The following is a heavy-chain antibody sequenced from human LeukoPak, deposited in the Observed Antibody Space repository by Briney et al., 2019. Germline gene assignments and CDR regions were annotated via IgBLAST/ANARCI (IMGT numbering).Heavy chain of an antibody. CDR2: ISAYNGNT. CDR3: ARDQVTTMVRGVILH. J-gene: IGHJ4*02. CDR1: GYTFTSYG. V-gene: IGHV1-18*01. Sequence: ASVKVSCKASGYTFTSYGISWVRQAPGQGLESMRWISAYNGNTNYAQKLQGRVTMTTDTSTSTAYMELRSLRSDDTAVYYCARDQVTTMVRGVILHWGQGTLVTVSS. D-gene: IGHD3-10*01.